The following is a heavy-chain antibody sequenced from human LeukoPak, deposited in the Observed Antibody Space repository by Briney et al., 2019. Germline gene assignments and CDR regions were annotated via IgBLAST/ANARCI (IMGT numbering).Heavy chain of an antibody. V-gene: IGHV3-49*04. D-gene: IGHD3-22*01. CDR1: GGSFSGYY. Sequence: LSLTCAVYGGSFSGYYWSWVRQAPGKGLEWVGFIRSKAYGGTTEYAASVKGRFTISRDDSKSIACLQMNSLKTEDTAVYYCEGASGYYYGGQGTLVTVSS. J-gene: IGHJ4*02. CDR2: IRSKAYGGTT. CDR3: EGASGYYY.